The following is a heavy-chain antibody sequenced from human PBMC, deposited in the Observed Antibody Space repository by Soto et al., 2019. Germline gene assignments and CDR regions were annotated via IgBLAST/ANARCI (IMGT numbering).Heavy chain of an antibody. CDR3: AAEGYNWNYNY. CDR2: IVVGSGNT. Sequence: ASVKVSCKASGFTFTISAGQGVRQSRGQRLEWIGWIVVGSGNTNYAQKFQERVTITRDMSTSTAYMELSSLRSEDTAVYYCAAEGYNWNYNYWGQGTLVTVSS. V-gene: IGHV1-58*01. J-gene: IGHJ4*02. D-gene: IGHD1-7*01. CDR1: GFTFTISA.